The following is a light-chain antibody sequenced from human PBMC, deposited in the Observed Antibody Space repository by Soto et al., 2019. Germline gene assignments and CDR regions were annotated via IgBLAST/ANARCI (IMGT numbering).Light chain of an antibody. CDR3: QRYDSAPWT. Sequence: DIQMTQSPSSLSASVGDKVTITCRASQGISNYLAWYQQKPGKVPTLLIYSASTLQSGVPSRFSGSGSATAFTLTISSLQPEDVATYYCQRYDSAPWTFGQGTKVEIK. V-gene: IGKV1-27*01. CDR1: QGISNY. J-gene: IGKJ1*01. CDR2: SAS.